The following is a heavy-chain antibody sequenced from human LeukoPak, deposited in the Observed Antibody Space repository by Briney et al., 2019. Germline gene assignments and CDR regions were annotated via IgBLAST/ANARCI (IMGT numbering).Heavy chain of an antibody. Sequence: KPSETLSLTCAVSGGSISSSNWWSWVRQPPGKGLEWIGEIYHSGSTNYNPSLKSRVTISVDKSKNQFSLKLSSVTAADTAVYYRARDGAVAGTNWFDPWGQGTLVTVSS. J-gene: IGHJ5*02. D-gene: IGHD6-19*01. CDR1: GGSISSSNW. CDR2: IYHSGST. CDR3: ARDGAVAGTNWFDP. V-gene: IGHV4-4*02.